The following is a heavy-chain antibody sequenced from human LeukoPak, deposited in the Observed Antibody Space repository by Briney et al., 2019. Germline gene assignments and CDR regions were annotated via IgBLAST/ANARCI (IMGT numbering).Heavy chain of an antibody. CDR3: ARGVGSSSWSAHWFDS. Sequence: PGGSLRLSCAASGFTFSHYSMNWVRQASGKELEWVSYVKSDSATIYYGDSVKGRFTISRDNAKNLLYLQMNSLRAEDTAVYFCARGVGSSSWSAHWFDSWGQGTLVTVSS. D-gene: IGHD6-13*01. CDR2: VKSDSATI. V-gene: IGHV3-48*04. CDR1: GFTFSHYS. J-gene: IGHJ5*01.